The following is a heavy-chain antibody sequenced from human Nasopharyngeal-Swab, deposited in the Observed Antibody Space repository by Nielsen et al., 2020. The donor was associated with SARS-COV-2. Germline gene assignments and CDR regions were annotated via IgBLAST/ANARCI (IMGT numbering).Heavy chain of an antibody. CDR2: ITTSSSTI. CDR1: GFTRSSYS. J-gene: IGHJ4*02. V-gene: IGHV3-48*02. Sequence: GGSLRLSCAASGFTRSSYSMTWDRHAPGKGLEWVSYITTSSSTIYYADSVKGRFTISRDNAKNFLYLQMNSLRDEDTAVYYCARGVEMSTILGYWGQGTLVTVSS. D-gene: IGHD5-24*01. CDR3: ARGVEMSTILGY.